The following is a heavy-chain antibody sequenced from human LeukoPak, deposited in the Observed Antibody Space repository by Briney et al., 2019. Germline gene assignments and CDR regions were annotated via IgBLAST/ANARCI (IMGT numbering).Heavy chain of an antibody. J-gene: IGHJ3*02. CDR1: GGSITSSNYY. V-gene: IGHV4-39*01. D-gene: IGHD2-15*01. CDR2: TYYSGST. Sequence: PSETLSLTCTVSGGSITSSNYYWGWIRQPPGKGLEWIGSTYYSGSTYYNPSLKSRVTISVVTSKNQFSLKLSSVTAADTAVYYWARQFANATEGFDIWGQGTMVTVSS. CDR3: ARQFANATEGFDI.